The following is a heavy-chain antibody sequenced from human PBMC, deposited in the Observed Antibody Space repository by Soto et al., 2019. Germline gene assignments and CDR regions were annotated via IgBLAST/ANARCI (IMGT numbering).Heavy chain of an antibody. CDR3: ARDGGAARSAFDY. CDR2: INAGNGNT. CDR1: GYTFTSYG. V-gene: IGHV1-3*01. Sequence: ASGKLSCKASGYTFTSYGTSWVRQAPGQGLEWMGWINAGNGNTKYSQKFQGRVTITRDTSASTAYMELSSLRSEDTAVYYCARDGGAARSAFDYWGQGTLVTVSS. J-gene: IGHJ4*02. D-gene: IGHD6-6*01.